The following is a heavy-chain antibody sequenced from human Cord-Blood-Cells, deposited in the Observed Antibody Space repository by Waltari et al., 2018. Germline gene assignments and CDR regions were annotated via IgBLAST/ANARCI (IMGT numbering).Heavy chain of an antibody. J-gene: IGHJ4*02. CDR2: MSGSGGST. CDR1: GFTFSSYA. D-gene: IGHD6-6*01. V-gene: IGHV3-23*01. CDR3: AKDLSSLIAARPVDY. Sequence: EVQLLESGGGLVQPGGSLRLSCAASGFTFSSYAMSWVRQAPGKGLGWVSAMSGSGGSTYYADSVKGRCTISRDNSKNTLYLQMNSLRAEDTAVYYCAKDLSSLIAARPVDYWGQGTLVTVSS.